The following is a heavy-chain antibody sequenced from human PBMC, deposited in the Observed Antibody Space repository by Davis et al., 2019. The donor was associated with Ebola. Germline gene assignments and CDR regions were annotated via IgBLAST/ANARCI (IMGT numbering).Heavy chain of an antibody. CDR1: GFTFSSYA. CDR2: ISYDGSNK. V-gene: IGHV3-30-3*01. CDR3: ALGGWRAY. J-gene: IGHJ4*02. Sequence: PGGSLRLSCAASGFTFSSYAMHWVRQAPGKGLEWVAVISYDGSNKYYADSVKGRFTISRDNAKNSLYLQMNSLRAEDTAVYYCALGGWRAYWGQGTLVTVSS. D-gene: IGHD3-16*01.